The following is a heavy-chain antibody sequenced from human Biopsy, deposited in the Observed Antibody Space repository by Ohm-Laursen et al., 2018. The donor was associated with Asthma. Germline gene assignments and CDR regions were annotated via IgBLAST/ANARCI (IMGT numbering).Heavy chain of an antibody. D-gene: IGHD3-22*01. J-gene: IGHJ3*02. CDR1: GFVFSQCD. Sequence: SLRLSCAASGFVFSQCDMHWVRQGPGKGLEWVALVSSDGHNKYYEDSVKGRFTISRDNSRNRLYLQINRLTVEDSAVYFCARQAGQDYGDSSGFDIWGQGTKVAVSS. CDR2: VSSDGHNK. CDR3: ARQAGQDYGDSSGFDI. V-gene: IGHV3-30*03.